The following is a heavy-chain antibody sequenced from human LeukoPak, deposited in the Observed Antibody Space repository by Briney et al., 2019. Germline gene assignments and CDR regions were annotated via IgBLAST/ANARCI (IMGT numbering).Heavy chain of an antibody. CDR3: ARRSSSVFKSYFDN. J-gene: IGHJ4*02. CDR2: IFYSGST. V-gene: IGHV4-39*07. CDR1: GGSISSSSFY. Sequence: SETLSLTCTVSGGSISSSSFYWGWIRQPPGKGLEWIGSIFYSGSTYYTPSLKSRVTISVDKSKNQFSLNLSSVTAADTAVYYCARRSSSVFKSYFDNWGQGTLVTVSS. D-gene: IGHD6-6*01.